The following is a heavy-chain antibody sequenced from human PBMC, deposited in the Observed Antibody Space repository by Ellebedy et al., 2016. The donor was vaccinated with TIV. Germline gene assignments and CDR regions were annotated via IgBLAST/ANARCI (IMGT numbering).Heavy chain of an antibody. CDR2: INHSGST. D-gene: IGHD6-6*01. J-gene: IGHJ4*02. CDR3: ARGKSNLYRSIVARPYDY. Sequence: MPSETLSLTCAVYGGSFSGYCWSWIRQSPGKGLEWIGEINHSGSTNYNPSLKSRVTISVDTSKNQFSLKVNSVTAADTAVYYCARGKSNLYRSIVARPYDYWGQGTLVTVSS. CDR1: GGSFSGYC. V-gene: IGHV4-34*01.